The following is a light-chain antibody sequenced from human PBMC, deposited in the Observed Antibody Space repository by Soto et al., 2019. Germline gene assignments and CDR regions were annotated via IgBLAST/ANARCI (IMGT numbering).Light chain of an antibody. Sequence: EIVMTQSPATLSVSPGERATLSCRASQSVSSNLAWYQQKPGQAPRLLIYGASTRATGIPARFSGSGSGTDFTLTISSLQSEDFAVYYCQQYNNWPYTFGQVTTLEIK. CDR3: QQYNNWPYT. J-gene: IGKJ2*01. CDR1: QSVSSN. CDR2: GAS. V-gene: IGKV3-15*01.